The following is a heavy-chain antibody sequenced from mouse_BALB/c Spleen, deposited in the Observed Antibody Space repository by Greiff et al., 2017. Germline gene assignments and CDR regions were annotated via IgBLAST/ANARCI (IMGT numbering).Heavy chain of an antibody. CDR1: GYSITSGYY. CDR2: ISYDGSN. V-gene: IGHV3-6*02. J-gene: IGHJ1*01. CDR3: ARDLITTNWYFDV. Sequence: VQLQQSGPGLVKPSQSLSLTCSVTGYSITSGYYWNWIRQFPGNKLEWMGYISYDGSNNYNPSLKNRISITRDTSKNQFFLKLNSVTTEDTATYYCARDLITTNWYFDVWGAGTTVTVSS. D-gene: IGHD2-4*01.